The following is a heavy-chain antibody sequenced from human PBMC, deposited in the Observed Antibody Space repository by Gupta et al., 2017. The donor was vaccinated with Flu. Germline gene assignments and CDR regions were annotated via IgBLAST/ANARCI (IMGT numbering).Heavy chain of an antibody. J-gene: IGHJ6*02. V-gene: IGHV3-11*01. CDR3: ARDQRSIVATTPGEDYYYYGMDV. Sequence: QVQLVESGGGLVKPGGSLRLSCAASGFTFSDYYMSWIRQAPGKGLEWVSYISSSGSTIYYADSVKRRFTISRDNAKNSLYLQMNSLRAEDTAVYYCARDQRSIVATTPGEDYYYYGMDVWGQGTTVTVSS. D-gene: IGHD5-12*01. CDR1: GFTFSDYY. CDR2: ISSSGSTI.